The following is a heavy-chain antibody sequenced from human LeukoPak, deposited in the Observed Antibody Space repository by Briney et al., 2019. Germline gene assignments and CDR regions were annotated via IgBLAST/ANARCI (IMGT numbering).Heavy chain of an antibody. CDR3: ASSFSPTPSCSRSRYYSMDV. Sequence: GGSLRIFCSACTFTLCRYDLNWGGQAPEQGLEWVSYISTGGDNTFYPDSLKGRFTVSRDNAKNSLFLQMDSLRAEDTAVYYCASSFSPTPSCSRSRYYSMDVWGQGTTVTVSS. V-gene: IGHV3-21*01. D-gene: IGHD4-23*01. J-gene: IGHJ6*03. CDR2: ISTGGDNT. CDR1: TFTLCRYD.